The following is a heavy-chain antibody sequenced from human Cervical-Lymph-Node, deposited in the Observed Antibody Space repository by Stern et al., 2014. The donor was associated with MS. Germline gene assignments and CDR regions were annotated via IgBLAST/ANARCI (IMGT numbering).Heavy chain of an antibody. CDR3: ARHVQGFDY. V-gene: IGHV5-51*01. CDR1: GYSFTIYY. Sequence: EVQLVQSGAEVKKPGESLKISCKLSGYSFTIYYIAWVRQMPGKGLEWMGVIFPYDSDTTYSPSFQGQVTISADKSNTTAYLQWSSLRASDPAMYYCARHVQGFDYWGQGTLVTVSS. J-gene: IGHJ4*02. CDR2: IFPYDSDT.